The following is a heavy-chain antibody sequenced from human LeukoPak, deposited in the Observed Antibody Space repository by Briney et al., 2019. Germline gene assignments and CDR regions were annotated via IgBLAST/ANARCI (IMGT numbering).Heavy chain of an antibody. CDR3: AREAEDDFWSGYYGNWFDP. V-gene: IGHV4-59*01. CDR2: IYHSGST. CDR1: GGSISSYY. Sequence: SETLSLTCTVSGGSISSYYWSWIRQPPGKGLEWIGYIYHSGSTNYNPSLKSRVTISVDTSKNQFSLKLSSVTAADTAVYYCAREAEDDFWSGYYGNWFDPWGQGTLVTVSS. D-gene: IGHD3-3*01. J-gene: IGHJ5*02.